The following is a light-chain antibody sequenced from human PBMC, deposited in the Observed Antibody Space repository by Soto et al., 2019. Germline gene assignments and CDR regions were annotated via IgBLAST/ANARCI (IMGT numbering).Light chain of an antibody. CDR2: SNN. J-gene: IGLJ1*01. V-gene: IGLV1-44*01. CDR1: SSNIGRNT. CDR3: AAWDDSLHGYV. Sequence: QLVLSQPPSASGTPGQRVTISCSGSSSNIGRNTVNWYQQLPGTAPKLLMYSNNQRPSGVPDRFSGSKSVTSASLAISGLQSEDEADYYCAAWDDSLHGYVFGPGTKLTVL.